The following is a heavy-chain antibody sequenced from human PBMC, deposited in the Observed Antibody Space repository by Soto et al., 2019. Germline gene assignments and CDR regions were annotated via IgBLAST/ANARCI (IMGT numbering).Heavy chain of an antibody. CDR2: ISGSGGST. V-gene: IGHV3-23*01. CDR3: AKAISGYSSGWLDY. CDR1: GFTFSSYA. D-gene: IGHD6-19*01. Sequence: GGSLRLSCAASGFTFSSYAMSWVRQAPGKGLEWVSAISGSGGSTYYADSVEGRFTISRDNSKNTLYLQMNSLRAEDTAVYYCAKAISGYSSGWLDYWGQGTLVTVSS. J-gene: IGHJ4*02.